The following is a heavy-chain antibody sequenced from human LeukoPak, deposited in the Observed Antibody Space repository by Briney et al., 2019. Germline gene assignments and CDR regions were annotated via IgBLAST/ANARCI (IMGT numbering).Heavy chain of an antibody. J-gene: IGHJ4*02. V-gene: IGHV3-23*01. CDR3: ARGVNYFVLEY. CDR2: LSPSGGIT. D-gene: IGHD3-10*02. Sequence: PGGSLRLSCAASGFTFSTYAMSWVRQAPGKGLEWVSALSPSGGITYYEDSVKGRFAISRGNSKNTLYLQMSSLRAEDTAVYYCARGVNYFVLEYWGQGTLVTVSS. CDR1: GFTFSTYA.